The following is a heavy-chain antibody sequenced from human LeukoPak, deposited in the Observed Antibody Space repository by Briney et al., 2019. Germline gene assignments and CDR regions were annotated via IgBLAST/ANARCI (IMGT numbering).Heavy chain of an antibody. D-gene: IGHD2-15*01. Sequence: PSETLSLTCTVSGGSISSSSYYWGWIRQPPGKGQEWIGSIYYSGSTYYNPSLKSRVTISVDTSKNQFSLKLSSVTAADTAVYYCARENCSGGSCYSIYYYYYMDVWGKGTTVTVSS. CDR1: GGSISSSSYY. J-gene: IGHJ6*03. CDR3: ARENCSGGSCYSIYYYYYMDV. V-gene: IGHV4-39*07. CDR2: IYYSGST.